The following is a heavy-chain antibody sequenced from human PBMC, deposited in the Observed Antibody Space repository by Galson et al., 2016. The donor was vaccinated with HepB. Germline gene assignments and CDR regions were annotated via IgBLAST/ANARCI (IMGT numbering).Heavy chain of an antibody. Sequence: SLRLSCAASGFTFSSYSMYWVRQAPGKGLERVSSISLGSAYIYYADSVKGRFTISRDNANNSLSLQMNSLRAEDTAVYYCARSDGYSNPDYWGQGTLVTVSS. CDR3: ARSDGYSNPDY. V-gene: IGHV3-21*01. CDR1: GFTFSSYS. CDR2: ISLGSAYI. D-gene: IGHD4-11*01. J-gene: IGHJ4*02.